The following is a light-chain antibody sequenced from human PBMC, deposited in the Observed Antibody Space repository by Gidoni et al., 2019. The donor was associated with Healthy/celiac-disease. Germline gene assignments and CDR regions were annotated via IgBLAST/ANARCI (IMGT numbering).Light chain of an antibody. Sequence: DIQITPSPSTLSASVGDRVTITCRASQSISSWLAWYQQKPGKAPKLLIYKASSLESGVPSRFSGSGSGTEFTLTISSLQPDDFATYYCQQYNSYSWTFGQXTKVEIK. CDR2: KAS. V-gene: IGKV1-5*03. CDR3: QQYNSYSWT. CDR1: QSISSW. J-gene: IGKJ1*01.